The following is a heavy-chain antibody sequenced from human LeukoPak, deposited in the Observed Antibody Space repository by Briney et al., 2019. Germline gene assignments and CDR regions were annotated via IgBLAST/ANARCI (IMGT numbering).Heavy chain of an antibody. D-gene: IGHD2-15*01. CDR2: IYCSGST. V-gene: IGHV4-39*07. Sequence: SETLSLTCTVSGGSISSSSYYWGWIRQPPGKGLEWIGSIYCSGSTYYNPSLKSRVTISVDTSKNQFSLKLSSVTAADTAVYYCASVPLICSGGSCYRHDAFDIWGQGTMVTVSS. J-gene: IGHJ3*02. CDR1: GGSISSSSYY. CDR3: ASVPLICSGGSCYRHDAFDI.